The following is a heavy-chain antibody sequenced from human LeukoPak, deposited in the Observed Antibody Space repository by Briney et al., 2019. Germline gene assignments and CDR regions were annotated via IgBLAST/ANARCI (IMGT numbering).Heavy chain of an antibody. D-gene: IGHD4-11*01. J-gene: IGHJ6*03. V-gene: IGHV3-20*04. CDR2: INWSGDST. CDR1: GFTFDDYG. CDR3: ARNSNPNYYYYYMDV. Sequence: GGSLRLSCAASGFTFDDYGMSWVRQAPGKGLEWVSGINWSGDSTGYADSVKGRFTISRDNAKNSLYLQMNSLRAEDTSFYYCARNSNPNYYYYYMDVWGKGTTVTVSS.